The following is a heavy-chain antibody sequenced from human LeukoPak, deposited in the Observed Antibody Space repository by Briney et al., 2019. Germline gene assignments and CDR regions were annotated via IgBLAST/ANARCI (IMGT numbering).Heavy chain of an antibody. D-gene: IGHD2-15*01. J-gene: IGHJ4*02. CDR2: IYYTGTT. CDR1: GGSIGSGAYY. Sequence: SETLSLTCTVSGGSIGSGAYYWSWIRQHPGKGLEWIGYIYYTGTTYYNPSLESRVTISVDTSKNQFSLNLRSVTAADTAVYYCASAAAYIAALDYWGQGTLVTVSS. V-gene: IGHV4-31*03. CDR3: ASAAAYIAALDY.